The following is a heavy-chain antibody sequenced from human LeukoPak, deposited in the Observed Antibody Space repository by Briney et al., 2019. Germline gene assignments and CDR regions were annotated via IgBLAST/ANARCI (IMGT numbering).Heavy chain of an antibody. D-gene: IGHD1-20*01. Sequence: ASVKVSCKASGYTFTSYGISWVRQAPGQGLEWMGGIIPIFGTANYAQKFQGRVTITADKSTSTAYMELSSLRSEDTAVYYCASSYNWNYYYYYMDVWGKGTTVTDSS. CDR2: IIPIFGTA. J-gene: IGHJ6*03. CDR3: ASSYNWNYYYYYMDV. V-gene: IGHV1-69*06. CDR1: GYTFTSYG.